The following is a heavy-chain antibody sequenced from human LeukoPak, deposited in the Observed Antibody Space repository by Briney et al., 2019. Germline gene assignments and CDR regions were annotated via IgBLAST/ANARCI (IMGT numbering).Heavy chain of an antibody. Sequence: SETLSLTCAVSGYSISSGYYWGWIRQPPGKGLEWIGSIYHSGSTYYNPSLKSRVTISVDTSKNQFSLKLSSVTAADTAVYYCASRFGGDYWGRGTLVTVSS. J-gene: IGHJ4*02. V-gene: IGHV4-38-2*01. D-gene: IGHD3-10*01. CDR2: IYHSGST. CDR3: ASRFGGDY. CDR1: GYSISSGYY.